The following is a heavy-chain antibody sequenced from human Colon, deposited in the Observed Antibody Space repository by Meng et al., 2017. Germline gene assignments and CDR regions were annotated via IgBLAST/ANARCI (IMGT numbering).Heavy chain of an antibody. CDR3: AREFHEYVWATYRYYYFDY. J-gene: IGHJ4*02. CDR1: GYSFITYG. V-gene: IGHV1-18*01. Sequence: QVQVVQSGAEVKGPGASVKVSCKASGYSFITYGINWVRQAPGQGLEWVGWIGAYSGNTNYARELYGRVTMTRDTSASTVYMELRSLRSDDTAVYYCAREFHEYVWATYRYYYFDYWGQGSLVTVSS. CDR2: IGAYSGNT. D-gene: IGHD3-16*02.